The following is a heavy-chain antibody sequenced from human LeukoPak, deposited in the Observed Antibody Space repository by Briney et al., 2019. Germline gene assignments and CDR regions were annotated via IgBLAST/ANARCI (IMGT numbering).Heavy chain of an antibody. J-gene: IGHJ6*02. Sequence: ASVKVSCKASGYAFTSYGISWVRQAPGQGLEWMGWISAYNGNTNYAQKLQGRVTMTTDTSTSTAYMELRSLRSDDTAVHYCATPYCSSTSCLDHYYGMDVWGQGTTVTVSS. V-gene: IGHV1-18*01. D-gene: IGHD2-2*01. CDR1: GYAFTSYG. CDR2: ISAYNGNT. CDR3: ATPYCSSTSCLDHYYGMDV.